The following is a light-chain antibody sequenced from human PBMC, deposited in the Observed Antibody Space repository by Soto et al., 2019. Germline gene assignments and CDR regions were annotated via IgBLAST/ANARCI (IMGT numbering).Light chain of an antibody. J-gene: IGKJ2*01. CDR1: QSVSSY. V-gene: IGKV3-20*01. Sequence: EIVLTQSPATLSLSPGERATLSCRASQSVSSYLAWYQQKPGQAPRLLIYGASSRATGIPDRFSGSGSGTDFTLTISRLEPEDFAVYYCQKYGSSPPYTFGQGTKVDIK. CDR3: QKYGSSPPYT. CDR2: GAS.